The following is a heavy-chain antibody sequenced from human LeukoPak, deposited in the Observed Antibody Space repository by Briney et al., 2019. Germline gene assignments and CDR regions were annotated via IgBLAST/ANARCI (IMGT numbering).Heavy chain of an antibody. CDR3: ARAPENNSGSFDP. CDR1: GGSISSGGYY. J-gene: IGHJ5*02. V-gene: IGHV4-31*03. CDR2: IYYTGST. D-gene: IGHD6-19*01. Sequence: SQTLSLTCTVSGGSISSGGYYWSWIRQHPEKGLEWLGYIYYTGSTYYNPSLKSRVTISLDTSRNQFSLKLSSVTAADTAVYYCARAPENNSGSFDPWGQGTLVTVSS.